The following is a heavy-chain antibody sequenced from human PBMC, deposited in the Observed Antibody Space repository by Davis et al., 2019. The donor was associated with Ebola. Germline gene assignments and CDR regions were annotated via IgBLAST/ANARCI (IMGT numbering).Heavy chain of an antibody. CDR3: ARRADY. CDR1: GFAFSTYS. V-gene: IGHV3-21*01. J-gene: IGHJ4*02. D-gene: IGHD1-14*01. CDR2: ISSTSYFI. Sequence: GGSLRLSCAASGFAFSTYSVNWVRQAPGKGLEWVSSISSTSYFIYYADSLKGRFTISRDNAKNSLYLQMNSLRAEDTAVYYCARRADYWGQGTLVTVSS.